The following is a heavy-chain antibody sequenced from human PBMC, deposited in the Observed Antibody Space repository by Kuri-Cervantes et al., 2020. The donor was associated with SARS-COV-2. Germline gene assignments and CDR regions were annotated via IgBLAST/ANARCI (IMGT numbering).Heavy chain of an antibody. J-gene: IGHJ4*02. CDR1: GFTFSSYW. V-gene: IGHV3-7*01. CDR2: IKQDGSER. D-gene: IGHD3-22*01. CDR3: ARDADSSSWYAY. Sequence: GGSLRLSCEASGFTFSSYWMSWVRQAPGKGLEWVANIKQDGSERFYVDSVKGRFTISRDNAKNSLYLQMDSLRVEDTAVYYCARDADSSSWYAYWGQGALVTVSS.